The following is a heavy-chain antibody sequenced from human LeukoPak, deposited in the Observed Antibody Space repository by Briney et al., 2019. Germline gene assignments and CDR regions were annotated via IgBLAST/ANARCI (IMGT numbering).Heavy chain of an antibody. CDR1: GFTFSSYW. D-gene: IGHD2-15*01. J-gene: IGHJ4*02. V-gene: IGHV3-74*01. Sequence: GGSLRLSCVVSGFTFSSYWMHWVRQAPGKGLVWVSRIHSDGNQIDYADSVRGRFTISRDNARNTLYLQMNSLRAEDTAVYYCAKDIHILVDYWGQGTVVTVSS. CDR2: IHSDGNQI. CDR3: AKDIHILVDY.